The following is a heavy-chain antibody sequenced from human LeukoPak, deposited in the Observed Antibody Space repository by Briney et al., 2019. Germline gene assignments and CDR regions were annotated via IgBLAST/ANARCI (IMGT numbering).Heavy chain of an antibody. CDR3: ARALPYYYDPHDAFDI. CDR2: IIPILGIA. V-gene: IGHV1-69*04. J-gene: IGHJ3*02. CDR1: GGTFSSYA. D-gene: IGHD3-22*01. Sequence: ASVKVSCKASGGTFSSYAISWVRQAPGQGLEWMGRIIPILGIANYAQKFQGRVTITADKSTSTAYMELSSLRSEDTAVYYCARALPYYYDPHDAFDIWGQGTMVTVSS.